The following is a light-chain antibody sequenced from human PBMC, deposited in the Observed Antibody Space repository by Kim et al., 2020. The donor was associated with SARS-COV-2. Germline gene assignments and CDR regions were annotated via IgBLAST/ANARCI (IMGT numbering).Light chain of an antibody. CDR3: NSRDSSGNHWV. V-gene: IGLV3-19*01. Sequence: SSELTQDPAVSVALGQTVRITCQGDSLRSYYASWYQQKPGQAPVLVIYGKNNRHSGIPDRFSGSSSGNKASLTIPGAQAEDEADYYCNSRDSSGNHWVFG. CDR1: SLRSYY. CDR2: GKN. J-gene: IGLJ3*02.